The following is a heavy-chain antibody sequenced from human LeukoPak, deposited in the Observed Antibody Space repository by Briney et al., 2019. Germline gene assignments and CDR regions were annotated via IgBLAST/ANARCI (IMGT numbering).Heavy chain of an antibody. D-gene: IGHD4-23*01. CDR3: AKAPGDYDGGLDY. CDR2: IRYDGSNK. J-gene: IGHJ4*02. Sequence: GGSLRLSCAASGFTFSSYGMHWVRQAPGRGLEWVAFIRYDGSNKYYADSVKGRFTISRDNSKNTLYLQMNSLRAEDTAVYYCAKAPGDYDGGLDYSGQGTLVTVSP. CDR1: GFTFSSYG. V-gene: IGHV3-30*02.